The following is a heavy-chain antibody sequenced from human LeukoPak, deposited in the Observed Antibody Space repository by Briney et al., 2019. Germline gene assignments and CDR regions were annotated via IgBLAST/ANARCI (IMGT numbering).Heavy chain of an antibody. CDR1: GGSISSGDYY. Sequence: SETLSLTCTVSGGSISSGDYYWSWIRQPPGKGLEWIGYGESTNYNPSLKSRVTISVDTSKSQFSLQLRYLTAADTAVYYCARDNWGSLDFWGRGILVTVSS. D-gene: IGHD7-27*01. J-gene: IGHJ4*02. CDR2: GEST. CDR3: ARDNWGSLDF. V-gene: IGHV4-61*08.